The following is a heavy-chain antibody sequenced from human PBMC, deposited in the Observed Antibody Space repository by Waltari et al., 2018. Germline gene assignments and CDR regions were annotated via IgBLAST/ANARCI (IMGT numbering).Heavy chain of an antibody. CDR3: ARGVYFGSSSRYYYYMDV. CDR2: IIPIFGTA. Sequence: QVQLVPSGAEVKKPGSSVKVYCKASGAAFSSYSISWVRQAPGQGLEWMGGIIPIFGTANYAQKFQGRVTITADESTSTAYMELSSLRSEDTAVYYCARGVYFGSSSRYYYYMDVWGKGTTVTISS. V-gene: IGHV1-69*12. J-gene: IGHJ6*03. CDR1: GAAFSSYS. D-gene: IGHD3-3*01.